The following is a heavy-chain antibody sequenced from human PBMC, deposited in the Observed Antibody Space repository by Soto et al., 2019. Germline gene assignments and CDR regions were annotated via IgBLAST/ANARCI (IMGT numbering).Heavy chain of an antibody. V-gene: IGHV3-23*01. CDR3: ARGGGYCTPTSCAIDS. CDR1: RFDFSSYE. D-gene: IGHD2-8*01. Sequence: EVQLLESGGGLVQPGGSLRLSCVASRFDFSSYEMSWGRQAAGKGLEWVSRVSLTGDRTNYAGSVKGRFTVSRDNFKNALYLEMDSLRPDDTAIYYCARGGGYCTPTSCAIDSWGRGTPVTVSS. J-gene: IGHJ4*02. CDR2: VSLTGDRT.